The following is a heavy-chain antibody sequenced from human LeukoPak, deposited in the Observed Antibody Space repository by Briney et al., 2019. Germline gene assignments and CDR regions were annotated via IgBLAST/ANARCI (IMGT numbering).Heavy chain of an antibody. V-gene: IGHV3-7*03. CDR1: GFAFSDFR. CDR3: ARDAKWFDP. CDR2: IKEDGSEK. J-gene: IGHJ5*02. Sequence: GGSLRLSCAASGFAFSDFRMSWVRQAPGKGLEWVANIKEDGSEKNCVDSVKGRFTISRDNAKNSLYLQMNSLRAEDTAVYYCARDAKWFDPWGQGTLVTVSS.